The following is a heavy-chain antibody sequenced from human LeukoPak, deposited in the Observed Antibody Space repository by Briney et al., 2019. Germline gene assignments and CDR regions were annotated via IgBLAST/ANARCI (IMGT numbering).Heavy chain of an antibody. J-gene: IGHJ4*02. CDR3: VREHDWGDFDY. CDR1: GVSISSYY. Sequence: PSETLSLTCTVSGVSISSYYWSWIRQPPGKGLELIGYIYYSGSTNYNPSLKSRVTISIDTSKNQLSLKLSSVTAADTAVCYCVREHDWGDFDYWGQGALVTVSS. D-gene: IGHD3-9*01. V-gene: IGHV4-59*01. CDR2: IYYSGST.